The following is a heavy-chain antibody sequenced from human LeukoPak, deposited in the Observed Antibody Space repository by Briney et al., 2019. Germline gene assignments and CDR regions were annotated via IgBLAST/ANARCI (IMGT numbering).Heavy chain of an antibody. CDR2: IYYSGST. CDR3: ATWELRSYFDY. V-gene: IGHV4-39*07. Sequence: GSLRLSCAASGFTFSSYSMNWVRQAPGKGLEWIGSIYYSGSTYYNPSLKSRVTISVDTSKNQFSLKLSSVTAADTAVYYCATWELRSYFDYWGQGTLVTVSS. D-gene: IGHD1-26*01. CDR1: GFTFSSYS. J-gene: IGHJ4*02.